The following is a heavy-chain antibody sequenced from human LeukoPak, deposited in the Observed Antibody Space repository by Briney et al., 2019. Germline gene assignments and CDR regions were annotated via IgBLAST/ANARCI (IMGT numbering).Heavy chain of an antibody. CDR2: LSYTGKT. CDR1: GASVSTSH. V-gene: IGHV4-59*02. Sequence: SETLPLTCVVSGASVSTSHWNWIRQLPGKGLEWIGCLSYTGKTDYNPSLTSRVAISLATSKNQVSLKLASVTAADTAIYYCSEGYFEPFDHWGQGILVTVSS. D-gene: IGHD2/OR15-2a*01. CDR3: SEGYFEPFDH. J-gene: IGHJ4*02.